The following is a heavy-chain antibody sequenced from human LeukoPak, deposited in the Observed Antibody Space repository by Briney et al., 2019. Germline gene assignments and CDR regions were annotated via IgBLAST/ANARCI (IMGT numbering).Heavy chain of an antibody. CDR1: GVSISSYY. J-gene: IGHJ4*02. CDR3: ARHTTVVPPHYFDY. Sequence: PSETLSLTRTVSGVSISSYYWSWIRQPPGKGLEWFGYVFYSGSTNYNPSLKSRVTMSLGTSKNQISLKLSSVTAADTAMYYCARHTTVVPPHYFDYWGQGTLVTVSS. V-gene: IGHV4-59*08. CDR2: VFYSGST. D-gene: IGHD4-23*01.